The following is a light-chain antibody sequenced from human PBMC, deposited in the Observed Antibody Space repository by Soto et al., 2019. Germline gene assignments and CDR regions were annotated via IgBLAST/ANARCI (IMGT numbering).Light chain of an antibody. Sequence: ILMTQSPDSLGVSLGETATISCNSSQSVFCRSNNKNYLAWYQQKPGHPQNSRIDRASTRESGVHDRFSGSGSGTDFTLTISSLEAEDVAVCWCQRYYSTSLTVGQGTKVDFK. J-gene: IGKJ1*01. CDR2: RAS. CDR1: QSVFCRSNNKNY. CDR3: QRYYSTSLT. V-gene: IGKV4-1*01.